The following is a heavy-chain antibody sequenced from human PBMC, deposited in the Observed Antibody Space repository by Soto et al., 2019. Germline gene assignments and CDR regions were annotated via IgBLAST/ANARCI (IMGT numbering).Heavy chain of an antibody. V-gene: IGHV4-59*01. CDR2: MYYNGNI. J-gene: IGHJ5*02. D-gene: IGHD3-16*01. Sequence: TLSLTCNVSGGSISNYYWTWVRQSPEKGLEWIGYMYYNGNINYNPSPKSRVTISIDTSKNQFSLTLKSVTAADTAVYYCASGGNWFDPWGQGVLVTVSS. CDR3: ASGGNWFDP. CDR1: GGSISNYY.